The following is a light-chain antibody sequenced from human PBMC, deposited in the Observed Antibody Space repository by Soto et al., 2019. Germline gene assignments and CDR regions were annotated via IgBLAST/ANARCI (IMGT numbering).Light chain of an antibody. V-gene: IGKV3D-20*02. CDR2: DTS. Sequence: EFVLTQSPGTLSLSPGERATLSCRASQSLTNSFIAWYQQRPGQAPRLLIYDTSSRASGIPDRFSGSGSGTDFTLTISSLEPEDFAVYYCQQRSNWPPTFGQGTRLEIK. CDR3: QQRSNWPPT. CDR1: QSLTNSF. J-gene: IGKJ5*01.